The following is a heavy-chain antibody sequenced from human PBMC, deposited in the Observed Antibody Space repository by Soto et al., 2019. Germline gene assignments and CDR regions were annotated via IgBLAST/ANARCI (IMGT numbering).Heavy chain of an antibody. CDR1: GFTFSTYS. V-gene: IGHV3-21*01. CDR3: AREYTAWPLAYGLDV. CDR2: ISSRSDI. J-gene: IGHJ6*02. D-gene: IGHD2-2*02. Sequence: PGWSLRLSCVGSGFTFSTYSINWFRQAPGKGLEWVSSISSRSDIYYADSVKGRFTISRDNAKNSVSLQMNSLRAEDTAVYYCAREYTAWPLAYGLDVWGQGTTVTVSS.